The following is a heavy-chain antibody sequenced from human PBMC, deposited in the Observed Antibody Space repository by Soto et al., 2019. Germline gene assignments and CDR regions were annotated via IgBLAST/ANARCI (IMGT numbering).Heavy chain of an antibody. J-gene: IGHJ4*02. CDR2: ISWNSGSI. D-gene: IGHD5-18*01. V-gene: IGHV3-9*01. Sequence: EVQLVESGGGLVQPGTSLRLSCVASGFTFDDYARHWVRQAPEKDLEWVSGISWNSGSIGYADSVKGRFTISRDNAKNSVYLQMNSLRHEDTALYYSAKGRRDTAVVLAYCGQGTLVTVSS. CDR3: AKGRRDTAVVLAY. CDR1: GFTFDDYA.